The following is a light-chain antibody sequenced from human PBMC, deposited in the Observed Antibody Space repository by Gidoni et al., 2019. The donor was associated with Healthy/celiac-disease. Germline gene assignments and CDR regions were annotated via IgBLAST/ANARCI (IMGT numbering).Light chain of an antibody. CDR2: GAS. J-gene: IGKJ2*01. Sequence: EIVLTQSPGTLSLSPGERATLSCMASQSVCSSYLAWYQQKPGQAPRLLIYGASSRATGIPDRFSGSGSGTDFTLTISRLDPEDFAVYYCQQYGSSPYTFXQXTKLXIK. CDR1: QSVCSSY. CDR3: QQYGSSPYT. V-gene: IGKV3-20*01.